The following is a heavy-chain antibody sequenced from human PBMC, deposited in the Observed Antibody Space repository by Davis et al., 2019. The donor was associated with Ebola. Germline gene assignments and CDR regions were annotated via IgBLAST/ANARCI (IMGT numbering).Heavy chain of an antibody. D-gene: IGHD6-19*01. Sequence: GESLKISCEASGFTFSSYAMSWVRQAPGTGLEWVSSFSGSGGTTYYADSVKGRFTISRDNAKNSLYLQMNSLRAEDTAVYYCAALHSSGWYGLDYWGQGTLVTVSS. CDR2: FSGSGGTT. CDR1: GFTFSSYA. J-gene: IGHJ4*02. CDR3: AALHSSGWYGLDY. V-gene: IGHV3-23*01.